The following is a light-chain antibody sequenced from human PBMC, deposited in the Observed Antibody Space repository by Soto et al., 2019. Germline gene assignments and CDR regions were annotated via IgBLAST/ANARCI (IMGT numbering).Light chain of an antibody. CDR1: QSVSNNY. J-gene: IGKJ1*01. CDR3: QQYGSSVWT. V-gene: IGKV3-20*01. Sequence: EIVLTQSPGNLSLSPGERATLSCSASQSVSNNYLAWYQQKPGQAPRLLIYDASSRATGIPDRFSGSGSGTDFTLTISRLEPEDFAVYYCQQYGSSVWTFGQGTKVDIK. CDR2: DAS.